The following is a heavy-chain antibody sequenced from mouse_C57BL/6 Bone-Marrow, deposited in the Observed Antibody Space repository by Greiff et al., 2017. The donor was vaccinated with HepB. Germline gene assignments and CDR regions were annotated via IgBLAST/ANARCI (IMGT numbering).Heavy chain of an antibody. CDR1: GYTFTSYG. V-gene: IGHV1-81*01. D-gene: IGHD1-1*01. CDR3: AREGTSSTVGGTWFAY. CDR2: IYPRSGNT. Sequence: QVQLQQSGAELARPGASVKLSCKASGYTFTSYGISSVKQRTGQGLEWIGEIYPRSGNTYYNEKFKGKATLTADKSSSTAYMELRSLTSEDSAVYFCAREGTSSTVGGTWFAYWGQGTLVTVSA. J-gene: IGHJ3*01.